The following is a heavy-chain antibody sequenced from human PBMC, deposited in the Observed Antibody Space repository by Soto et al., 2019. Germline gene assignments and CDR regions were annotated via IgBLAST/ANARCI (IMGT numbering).Heavy chain of an antibody. J-gene: IGHJ4*02. V-gene: IGHV1-69*12. CDR3: ARDKGYGGNANFDY. CDR1: GGTFSSYA. CDR2: IIPIFGTA. Sequence: QVQLVQSGAEVKKPGSSVKVSCKASGGTFSSYAISWVRQAPGQGLEWMGGIIPIFGTANYAQKFQGRVTITADESTSTAYMERSSLRSEDTAVYYWARDKGYGGNANFDYWGQGTLVTVSS. D-gene: IGHD4-17*01.